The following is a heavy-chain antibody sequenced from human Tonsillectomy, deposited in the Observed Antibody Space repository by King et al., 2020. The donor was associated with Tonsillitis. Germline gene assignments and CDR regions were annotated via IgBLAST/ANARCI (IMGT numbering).Heavy chain of an antibody. J-gene: IGHJ4*02. D-gene: IGHD7-27*01. CDR3: ARDKDWGFDS. CDR2: ISGSTSPI. CDR1: GFTFRSYS. Sequence: VQLVESGGGLVQPGGSLRLSCAASGFTFRSYSMNWVRQAPGKGLEGVSYISGSTSPIDYADSVRGRFTISRDNAKNSLYLQMNSRRAEDTAVYYCARDKDWGFDSWGQGTLVTVSS. V-gene: IGHV3-48*01.